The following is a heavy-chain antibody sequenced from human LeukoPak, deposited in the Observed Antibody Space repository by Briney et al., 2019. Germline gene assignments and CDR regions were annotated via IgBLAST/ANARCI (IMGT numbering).Heavy chain of an antibody. CDR3: ARAYYDILTGSEGYFQH. Sequence: SETLSLTCAAYGGSFSGYYWSWIRQPPGKGLEWIGEINHSGSTNYNPSLKSRVTISVDTSKNQCSLKLSSVTAADTAVYYCARAYYDILTGSEGYFQHWGQGTLVTVSS. J-gene: IGHJ1*01. D-gene: IGHD3-9*01. CDR1: GGSFSGYY. CDR2: INHSGST. V-gene: IGHV4-34*01.